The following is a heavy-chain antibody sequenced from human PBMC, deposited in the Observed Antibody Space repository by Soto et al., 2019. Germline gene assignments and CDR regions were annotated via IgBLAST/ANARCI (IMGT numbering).Heavy chain of an antibody. J-gene: IGHJ4*02. CDR1: GGSFSDFY. D-gene: IGHD6-25*01. CDR2: INHSGST. V-gene: IGHV4-34*01. Sequence: QVHLQQWGAGLLKPSETLSLTCAVYGGSFSDFYWNWIRQPPGKGLEWIGEINHSGSTNYNPSLKSRVTIPVDTSKNQFSLRLSSVPAADTAVYYCARVGTPRPFDSWGQGTLVTVSS. CDR3: ARVGTPRPFDS.